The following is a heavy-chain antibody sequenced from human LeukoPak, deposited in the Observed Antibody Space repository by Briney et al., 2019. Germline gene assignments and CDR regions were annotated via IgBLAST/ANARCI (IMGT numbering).Heavy chain of an antibody. CDR1: GFTFSSYG. CDR3: AKQERSYSSGWYVFDY. J-gene: IGHJ4*02. D-gene: IGHD6-19*01. CDR2: IRYDGSNK. Sequence: GGSLRLSCAASGFTFSSYGMHWVRQAPGKGLEWVAFIRYDGSNKYYADSVKGRFTISRDNSKSTLYLQRNSLRAEDTAVYYCAKQERSYSSGWYVFDYWGQGTLVTVSS. V-gene: IGHV3-30*02.